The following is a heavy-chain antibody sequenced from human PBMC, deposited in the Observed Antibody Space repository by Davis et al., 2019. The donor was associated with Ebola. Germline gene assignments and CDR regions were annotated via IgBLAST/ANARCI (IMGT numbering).Heavy chain of an antibody. V-gene: IGHV3-23*01. CDR3: AKDKNYDFWSGYPQDAFDI. CDR2: ISGSGGST. J-gene: IGHJ3*02. Sequence: PAGSLRLSCAASGFTFSSYAMSWVRQAPGKGLEWVSAISGSGGSTYYADSVKGRFTISRDNSKNTLYLQMNSLRAEDTAIYYCAKDKNYDFWSGYPQDAFDIWGQGTMVTVSS. D-gene: IGHD3-3*01. CDR1: GFTFSSYA.